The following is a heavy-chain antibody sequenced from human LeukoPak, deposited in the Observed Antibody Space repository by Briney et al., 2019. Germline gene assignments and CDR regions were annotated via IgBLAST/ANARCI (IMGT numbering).Heavy chain of an antibody. CDR1: GGYISSYY. CDR3: ARDLKVMAVADGWANNHYYMDV. V-gene: IGHV4-4*07. CDR2: IFSGGNT. Sequence: SSETLSLTCTVSGGYISSYYWSWIRQPAGKGLEWIGHIFSGGNTNYNPSLKGRVTMSEDTSKNQIFLNLTSVTAADTAVYHCARDLKVMAVADGWANNHYYMDVWGKGTTVAVSS. J-gene: IGHJ6*03. D-gene: IGHD6-19*01.